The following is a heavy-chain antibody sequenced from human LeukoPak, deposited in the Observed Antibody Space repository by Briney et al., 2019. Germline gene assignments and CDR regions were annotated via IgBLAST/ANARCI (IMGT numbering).Heavy chain of an antibody. Sequence: SETLSLSCTVPGGSISSSTYCWGWIRQPPGKGLEWVGSIYYSGSTYYNPSLKSRVTISVDTSKNQFSLKLSSVTAADTALYYCARDEYSYGSRTHPYFFDYWAREPWSPSPQ. V-gene: IGHV4-39*07. D-gene: IGHD5-18*01. J-gene: IGHJ4*02. CDR1: GGSISSSTYC. CDR3: ARDEYSYGSRTHPYFFDY. CDR2: IYYSGST.